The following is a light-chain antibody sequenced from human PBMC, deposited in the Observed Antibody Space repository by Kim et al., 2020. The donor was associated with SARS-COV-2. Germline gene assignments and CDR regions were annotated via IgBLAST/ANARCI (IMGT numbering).Light chain of an antibody. Sequence: SYELTQPPSVSVSPGQTASITCSGDKLGDKYACWYQQKPGQSPVLVIYQDSKRPSGIPERFSGSNSGNTATLTISGTQAMAEADYYCQAWDSSTLVFGGG. CDR2: QDS. J-gene: IGLJ2*01. CDR3: QAWDSSTLV. V-gene: IGLV3-1*01. CDR1: KLGDKY.